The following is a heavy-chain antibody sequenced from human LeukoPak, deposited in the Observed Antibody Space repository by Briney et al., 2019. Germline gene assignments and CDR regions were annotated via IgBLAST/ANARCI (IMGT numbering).Heavy chain of an antibody. D-gene: IGHD6-6*01. V-gene: IGHV1-46*01. CDR1: GYTFTSYY. Sequence: GASVKVSCTASGYTFTSYYMHWVRQAPGQGLEWMGIINPSGGSTSYAQKFQGRVTMTRDTSTSTVYMELSSLRFEDTAVYYCARALVGATGSVYYFDYWGQGTLVTVSS. J-gene: IGHJ4*02. CDR2: INPSGGST. CDR3: ARALVGATGSVYYFDY.